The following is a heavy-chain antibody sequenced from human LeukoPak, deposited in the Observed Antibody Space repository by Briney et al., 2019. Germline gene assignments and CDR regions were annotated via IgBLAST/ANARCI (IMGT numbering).Heavy chain of an antibody. CDR1: GGSLTSDY. D-gene: IGHD6-13*01. J-gene: IGHJ4*02. CDR2: IYSIGT. CDR3: ARRAAMGQAYFDY. Sequence: SETLSLTCSVSGGSLTSDYWSWIRHSPVRGLEFIAYIYSIGTIYNPSLKDRVTLSIDTSNSQYSLKLDSVTAADTAVYYCARRAAMGQAYFDYWGQGILVTVSS. V-gene: IGHV4-59*08.